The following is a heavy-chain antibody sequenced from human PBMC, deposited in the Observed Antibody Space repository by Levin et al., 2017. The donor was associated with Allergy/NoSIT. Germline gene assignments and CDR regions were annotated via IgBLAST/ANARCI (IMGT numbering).Heavy chain of an antibody. Sequence: GESLKISCVVSGFTFNSYWMSWVRQAPGKGLEWVASIKPDGSEKYHVDSVKGRCTISRDNAEHSLFLQMDSLKADDTAVYYCARIRDDLWSGLYGAEDAFDIWGQGTMVTASS. CDR3: ARIRDDLWSGLYGAEDAFDI. V-gene: IGHV3-7*01. CDR1: GFTFNSYW. CDR2: IKPDGSEK. D-gene: IGHD3-3*01. J-gene: IGHJ3*02.